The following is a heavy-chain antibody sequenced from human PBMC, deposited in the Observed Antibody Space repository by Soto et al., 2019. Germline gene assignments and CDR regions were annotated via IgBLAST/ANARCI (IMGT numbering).Heavy chain of an antibody. V-gene: IGHV3-21*01. CDR3: ARDPNGHFDY. CDR2: ISSSSSYI. Sequence: EVQLVESGGGLVKPGGSLRLSCAASGFTFSSYSMNWVRQAPGKGLEWVSYISSSSSYIYYADSVKGRFTISRDNAKNSLYLQMNSLRAEDTAVYYCARDPNGHFDYWGQGTLVTVSS. CDR1: GFTFSSYS. J-gene: IGHJ4*02.